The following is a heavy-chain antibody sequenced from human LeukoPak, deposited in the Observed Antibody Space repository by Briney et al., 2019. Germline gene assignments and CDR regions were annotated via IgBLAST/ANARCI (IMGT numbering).Heavy chain of an antibody. J-gene: IGHJ6*02. D-gene: IGHD2-2*01. CDR1: VGTFSTYV. V-gene: IGHV1-69*01. CDR3: ATDQDIVSIPAALDV. CDR2: IIPIFGTT. Sequence: SVKVSCKSSVGTFSTYVISWVRQAPGQGLEWMGLIIPIFGTTNYAQTFQGRVTITADESTSTAYMELSSLRSDDTAVYYCATDQDIVSIPAALDVWGQGTTVTVSS.